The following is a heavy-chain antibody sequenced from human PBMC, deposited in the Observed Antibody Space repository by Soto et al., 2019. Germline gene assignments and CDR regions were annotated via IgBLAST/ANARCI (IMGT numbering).Heavy chain of an antibody. V-gene: IGHV3-11*05. CDR2: ISSSGTSA. J-gene: IGHJ4*02. D-gene: IGHD6-19*01. CDR3: ARDRGAVTGQYFDY. CDR1: GFTFSAFY. Sequence: GGSLRLSCAASGFTFSAFYMSWIRQAPGKGLEYISYISSSGTSANYADSVKGRFTISRDNAKNSLYLQMNSLRAEDTAVYYCARDRGAVTGQYFDYWGQGALVTVSS.